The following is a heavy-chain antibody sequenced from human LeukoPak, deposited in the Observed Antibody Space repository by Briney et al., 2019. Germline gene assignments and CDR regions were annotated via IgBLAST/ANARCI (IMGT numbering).Heavy chain of an antibody. D-gene: IGHD4-11*01. CDR3: ARQSYYSNPFDY. Sequence: SETLSLTCTVSGGSISSSSYYWGWIRQPPGKGLEWIGSIYYSGSTYHNPSLKSRVTISVDTSKNQFSLKLSSVTAADTAVYYCARQSYYSNPFDYWGQGTLVTVSS. J-gene: IGHJ4*02. CDR1: GGSISSSSYY. V-gene: IGHV4-39*01. CDR2: IYYSGST.